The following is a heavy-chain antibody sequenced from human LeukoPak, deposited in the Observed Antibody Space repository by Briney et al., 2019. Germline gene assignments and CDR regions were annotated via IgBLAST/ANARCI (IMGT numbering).Heavy chain of an antibody. CDR3: ARAQITIFGVVIIDTAFDY. J-gene: IGHJ4*02. D-gene: IGHD3-3*01. CDR1: GGTFSSYA. Sequence: GASVKVSCKASGGTFSSYAISWVRQAPGQGLEWMGGIIPIFGTANYAQKFQGRVTITAGESTSTAYMELSSLRSEDTAVYYCARAQITIFGVVIIDTAFDYWGQGTLVTVSS. CDR2: IIPIFGTA. V-gene: IGHV1-69*13.